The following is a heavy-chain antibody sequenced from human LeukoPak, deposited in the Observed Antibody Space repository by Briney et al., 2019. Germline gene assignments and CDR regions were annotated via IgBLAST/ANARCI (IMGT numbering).Heavy chain of an antibody. CDR2: LSSSGGST. CDR3: ARGGWQQLMFDFDY. Sequence: GGSLRLSCAASGFTFSNYGMNWVRQAPGRGLEWVSALSSSGGSTYYADSVKGRFTISRDNSKNTLFLQMNSLRLDDTAVYYCARGGWQQLMFDFDYWGQGTLVTVSS. CDR1: GFTFSNYG. V-gene: IGHV3-23*01. D-gene: IGHD6-13*01. J-gene: IGHJ4*02.